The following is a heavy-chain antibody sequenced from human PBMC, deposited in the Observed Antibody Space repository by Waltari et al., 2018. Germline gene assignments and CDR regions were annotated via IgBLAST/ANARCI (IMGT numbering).Heavy chain of an antibody. J-gene: IGHJ5*02. CDR2: IWYDEGRT. Sequence: VQLVESGGGVVQPGGSLRLSCEAFGFTFRSFGMHWVRQAPGKGPEWVALIWYDEGRTYYADSVKGRFTVFSDKPKDTINLQMNRLRAEDTAVYYCMRGSRYTPSDLWGQGTLVTVSA. D-gene: IGHD3-16*02. V-gene: IGHV3-33*01. CDR3: MRGSRYTPSDL. CDR1: GFTFRSFG.